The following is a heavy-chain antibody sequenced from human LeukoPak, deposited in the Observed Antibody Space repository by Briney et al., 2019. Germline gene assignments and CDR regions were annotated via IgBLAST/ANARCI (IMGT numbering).Heavy chain of an antibody. CDR3: ARRHYGSGNIDS. CDR2: INHSGST. D-gene: IGHD3-10*01. Sequence: SETLPLTCAVYGGSFSGYYWSWIRQPPGKGLEWIGEINHSGSTNYNPSLKSRVTISVDTSKNQFSLNLSSVTAADTAVYYCARRHYGSGNIDSWGQGTLVTVSS. J-gene: IGHJ4*02. V-gene: IGHV4-34*01. CDR1: GGSFSGYY.